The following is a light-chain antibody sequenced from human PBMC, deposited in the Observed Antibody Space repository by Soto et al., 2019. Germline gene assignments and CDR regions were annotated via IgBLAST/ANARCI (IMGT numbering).Light chain of an antibody. J-gene: IGKJ1*01. CDR3: QQYNSSPWT. Sequence: DIQMTQSPSTLSASVGDRVTITCRASQSISSWLAWYQQKPGKAPKLLIYDASSLESGVPSRFSGSGSGTELTLTIRSLQPDDFATYYCQQYNSSPWTFGQGTKVEIK. CDR2: DAS. CDR1: QSISSW. V-gene: IGKV1-5*01.